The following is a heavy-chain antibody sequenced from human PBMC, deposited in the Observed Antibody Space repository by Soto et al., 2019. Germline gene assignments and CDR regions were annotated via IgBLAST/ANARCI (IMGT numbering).Heavy chain of an antibody. J-gene: IGHJ5*02. V-gene: IGHV3-48*03. CDR3: ARNYIIYYDGSRAHYS. Sequence: PGGSLRLSCVASGFTFSSFEMNWVRPAPGKGLEWISYISSGGKTTYYADSVKGRFTISRDNAKNSLYLQMSSLRAEDAAVYYCARNYIIYYDGSRAHYSWGRGTLVTVSS. CDR1: GFTFSSFE. D-gene: IGHD3-22*01. CDR2: ISSGGKTT.